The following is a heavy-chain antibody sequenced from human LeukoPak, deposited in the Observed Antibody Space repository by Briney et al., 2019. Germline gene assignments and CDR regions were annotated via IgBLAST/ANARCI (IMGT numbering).Heavy chain of an antibody. V-gene: IGHV4-30-4*08. CDR1: GGSISSGDCY. CDR3: ARASRIAAAGNFDY. J-gene: IGHJ4*02. D-gene: IGHD6-13*01. Sequence: PSETLSLTCTVSGGSISSGDCYWSWIRQPPGKGLEWIGYIYYSGSTYYNPSLKSRVTISVDTSKNQFSLKLSSVTAADTAVYHCARASRIAAAGNFDYWGQGTLVTVSS. CDR2: IYYSGST.